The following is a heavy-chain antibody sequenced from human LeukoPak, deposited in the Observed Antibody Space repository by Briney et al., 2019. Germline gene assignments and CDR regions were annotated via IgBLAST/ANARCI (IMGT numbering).Heavy chain of an antibody. CDR3: ARDSSGYYNY. CDR2: IYSGGST. J-gene: IGHJ4*02. D-gene: IGHD3-22*01. V-gene: IGHV3-53*01. CDR1: GFTVSSNY. Sequence: HTGGSLRLSCAASGFTVSSNYMSWVRQAPGKGLEWVSVIYSGGSTYYADSVKGRFTISRDNSKNTLYLQMNSLRAEDTAVYYCARDSSGYYNYWGQGTLVTVSS.